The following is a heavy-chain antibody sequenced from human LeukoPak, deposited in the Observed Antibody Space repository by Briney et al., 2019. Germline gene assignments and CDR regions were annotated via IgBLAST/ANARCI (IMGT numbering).Heavy chain of an antibody. J-gene: IGHJ6*03. CDR1: GGTFSSYA. CDR3: ARGPWLVGSSSSQHYYYMDV. Sequence: ASVKVSCKASGGTFSSYAISWVRQAPGQGLEWMGGIIPIFGTANYAQKFQGRVTITTDESTSTAYMELSSLRSEDTAVYYCARGPWLVGSSSSQHYYYMDVWGKGTTVTVSS. V-gene: IGHV1-69*05. CDR2: IIPIFGTA. D-gene: IGHD6-6*01.